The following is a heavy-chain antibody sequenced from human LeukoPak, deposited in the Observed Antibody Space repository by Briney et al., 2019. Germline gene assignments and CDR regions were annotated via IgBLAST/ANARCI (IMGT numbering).Heavy chain of an antibody. CDR2: IYYSGNT. J-gene: IGHJ4*02. D-gene: IGHD5-24*01. V-gene: IGHV4-59*01. Sequence: SETLSLTCTVSGGSISSYYWSWIRQPPGKGLEWIDYIYYSGNTNYNPSLKSRVTVSVDTPKNQFSLKLSSVTAADTAMYYCARSRDGYLFDYWGQGTLVTVSS. CDR3: ARSRDGYLFDY. CDR1: GGSISSYY.